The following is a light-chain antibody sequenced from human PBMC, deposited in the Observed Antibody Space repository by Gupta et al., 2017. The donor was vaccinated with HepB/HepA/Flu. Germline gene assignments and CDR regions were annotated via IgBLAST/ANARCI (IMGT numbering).Light chain of an antibody. Sequence: SSALPQSPAVPVALGQPARTTCQGDSLRSYYASWYQQKPGQAPLRGIYGKSTRPSGIPDRVSASSSGNTASLTITGAQAEDEADYYCNSRDISDDHLVFGGGTKLTVL. CDR2: GKS. CDR1: SLRSYY. J-gene: IGLJ3*02. CDR3: NSRDISDDHLV. V-gene: IGLV3-19*01.